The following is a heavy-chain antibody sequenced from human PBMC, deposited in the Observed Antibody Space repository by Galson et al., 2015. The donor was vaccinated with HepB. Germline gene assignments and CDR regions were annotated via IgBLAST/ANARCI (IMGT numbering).Heavy chain of an antibody. Sequence: SVKVSCKASGGTFSSYAISWVRQAPGQGLEWMGGIIPIFGTANYAQKFQGRVTITADESTSTAYMELSSLRSEDTAVYYCATPYCSSTSCYTTLYYYYYMDVWGKGTTVTVSS. J-gene: IGHJ6*03. V-gene: IGHV1-69*13. CDR3: ATPYCSSTSCYTTLYYYYYMDV. D-gene: IGHD2-2*02. CDR2: IIPIFGTA. CDR1: GGTFSSYA.